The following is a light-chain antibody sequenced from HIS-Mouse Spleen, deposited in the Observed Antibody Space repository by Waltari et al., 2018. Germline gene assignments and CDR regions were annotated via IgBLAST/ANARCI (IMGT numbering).Light chain of an antibody. CDR1: NIGSKS. CDR2: EDS. V-gene: IGLV3-10*01. J-gene: IGLJ2*01. Sequence: SYVLTQPPSVSVAPGQTARITCGGNNIGSKSVHLYQQKSGQAPVLVIYEDSKRPSGIPERFSGSSSGTMATLTISGAQVEDEADYYCYSTDSSGYHRVFGGGTKLTVL. CDR3: YSTDSSGYHRV.